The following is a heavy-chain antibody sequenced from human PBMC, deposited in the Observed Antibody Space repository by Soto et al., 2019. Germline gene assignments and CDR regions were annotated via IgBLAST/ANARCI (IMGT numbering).Heavy chain of an antibody. CDR2: ISSDGGST. J-gene: IGHJ5*02. CDR1: GFTVSSYR. CDR3: ASQHYYDSSGYYPVGP. Sequence: GRSLRLSCARSGFTVSSYRRCWVRQAPGKGLEWVSTISSDGGSTYYADSVKGRFTISRDNAKNTLYLQMNSLRAEDTAVYYCASQHYYDSSGYYPVGPWGQGTLVTVSS. D-gene: IGHD3-22*01. V-gene: IGHV3-74*01.